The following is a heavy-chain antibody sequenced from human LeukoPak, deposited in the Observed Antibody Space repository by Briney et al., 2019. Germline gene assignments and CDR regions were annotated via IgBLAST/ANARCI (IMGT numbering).Heavy chain of an antibody. J-gene: IGHJ4*02. V-gene: IGHV3-23*01. CDR1: GFTFSSYA. D-gene: IGHD6-19*01. CDR3: AKATGYSSGCFDY. CDR2: ISGSGGST. Sequence: PGRSLRLSCAASGFTFSSYAMSWVRQAPGKGLEWVSAISGSGGSTYYADSVKGRFTISRDNSENTLYLQMNSLRAEDTAVYYCAKATGYSSGCFDYWGQGTLVTVSS.